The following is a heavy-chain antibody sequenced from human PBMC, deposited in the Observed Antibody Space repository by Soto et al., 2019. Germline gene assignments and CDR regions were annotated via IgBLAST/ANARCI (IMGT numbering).Heavy chain of an antibody. V-gene: IGHV2-5*01. CDR2: IYWNDDR. CDR3: AHYYYDSTGYSRLFDY. CDR1: GFSLTTSGVG. D-gene: IGHD3-22*01. J-gene: IGHJ4*02. Sequence: QITLKESGPTLVQPTQTLTLTCTFSGFSLTTSGVGVGWIRQPPGRALEWVALIYWNDDRRFNPSLKSAFSITKDTPRTLVALTLTNVDPVDTATYYFAHYYYDSTGYSRLFDYWCQGARVTVSS.